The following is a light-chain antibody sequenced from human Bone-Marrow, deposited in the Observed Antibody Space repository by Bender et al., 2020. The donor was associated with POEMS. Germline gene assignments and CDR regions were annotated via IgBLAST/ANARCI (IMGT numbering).Light chain of an antibody. CDR2: KDS. V-gene: IGLV3-25*03. CDR3: QSADTTGTYWM. Sequence: SYKLTQPPSVSLFPGQTARITCSGDTLSRQFVYWYQQKSGQAPRLIMKKDSERPSGIPERFSGSGSGATVTLTISGVQAEDEADYFCQSADTTGTYWMFGGGTKLTVL. CDR1: TLSRQF. J-gene: IGLJ3*02.